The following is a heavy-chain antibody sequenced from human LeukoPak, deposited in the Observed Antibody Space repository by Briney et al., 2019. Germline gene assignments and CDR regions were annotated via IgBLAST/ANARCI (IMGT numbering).Heavy chain of an antibody. CDR2: MNPNSGNT. J-gene: IGHJ6*02. V-gene: IGHV1-8*01. Sequence: GASVKVSCKASGYTFTSYDINWVRQSTGQGLEWKGWMNPNSGNTGYAQKFQGRVTMTRNTSISTAYMELSSLRSEDTAVYYCACYGYSYGYYYGMDVWGQGTTVTVSS. CDR1: GYTFTSYD. CDR3: ACYGYSYGYYYGMDV. D-gene: IGHD5-18*01.